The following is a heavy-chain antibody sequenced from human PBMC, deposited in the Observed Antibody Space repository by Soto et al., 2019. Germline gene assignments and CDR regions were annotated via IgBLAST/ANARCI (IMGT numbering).Heavy chain of an antibody. J-gene: IGHJ4*02. CDR2: ISGSGGST. Sequence: PGGSLRLSCAASGFTFSSYAMSWVRQAPGKGLGWVSAISGSGGSTYYADSVKGRFTISXAXXXXTXYXQXXXLRAXDTAVYHCITIFGVVQRYFDYWGQGTLVTVSS. CDR1: GFTFSSYA. V-gene: IGHV3-23*01. D-gene: IGHD3-3*01. CDR3: ITIFGVVQRYFDY.